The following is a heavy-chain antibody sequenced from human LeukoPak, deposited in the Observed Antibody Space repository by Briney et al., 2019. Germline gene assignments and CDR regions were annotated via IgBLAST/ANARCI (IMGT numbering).Heavy chain of an antibody. V-gene: IGHV3-30*02. CDR2: IRYDGSNK. CDR1: GFTFSSYA. J-gene: IGHJ3*02. D-gene: IGHD3-3*01. Sequence: GGSLRLSCAASGFTFSSYAMSWVRQAPGKGLEWVAFIRYDGSNKYYADSVKGRFTISRDNSKNTLYLQMNSLRAEDTAVYYCAKVPRFLEWSDAFDIWGQGTMVTVSS. CDR3: AKVPRFLEWSDAFDI.